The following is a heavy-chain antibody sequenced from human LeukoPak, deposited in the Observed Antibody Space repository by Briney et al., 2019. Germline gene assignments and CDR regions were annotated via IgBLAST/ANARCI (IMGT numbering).Heavy chain of an antibody. V-gene: IGHV3-66*02. Sequence: PGGSLRLSCAASGFTVSSKYMSWVRQAPGKGLEWVSVIYSGGSTYYADSVKGRFTISRDNSKNTLYLQMNSLRAEDTAVYYCARTIAVANDAFDIWGQGTMVTVSS. CDR1: GFTVSSKY. J-gene: IGHJ3*02. D-gene: IGHD6-19*01. CDR2: IYSGGST. CDR3: ARTIAVANDAFDI.